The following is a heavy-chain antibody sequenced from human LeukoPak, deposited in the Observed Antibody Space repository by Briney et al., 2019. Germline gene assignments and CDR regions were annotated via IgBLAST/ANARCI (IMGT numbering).Heavy chain of an antibody. D-gene: IGHD6-6*01. V-gene: IGHV3-21*01. Sequence: GSLRLSCAASGFSFSSYRMNWVRQAPGKGLEWVASISGNNGYIYYADSVKGRFTISRDNGENSLHLRMNSLRAEDAAVYYCARDLGTRKSIAFADWGQGTLVTVSS. CDR1: GFSFSSYR. CDR2: ISGNNGYI. J-gene: IGHJ4*02. CDR3: ARDLGTRKSIAFAD.